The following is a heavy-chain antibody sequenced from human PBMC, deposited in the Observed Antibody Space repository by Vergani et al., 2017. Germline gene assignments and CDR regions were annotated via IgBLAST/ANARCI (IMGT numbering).Heavy chain of an antibody. V-gene: IGHV4-59*01. CDR1: GGSMSGYY. J-gene: IGHJ5*02. CDR3: GGVADFYGLGSRLLDL. CDR2: MYPSGST. Sequence: QVRLQESGPGLVKPSETLSLTCSVSGGSMSGYYWSWIRQPPGKELEWIGYMYPSGSTNYNPSLETPVTISGDTSKNQFSLKLNSVTAADTAVYYCGGVADFYGLGSRLLDLWGQGILVTVSS. D-gene: IGHD3-10*01.